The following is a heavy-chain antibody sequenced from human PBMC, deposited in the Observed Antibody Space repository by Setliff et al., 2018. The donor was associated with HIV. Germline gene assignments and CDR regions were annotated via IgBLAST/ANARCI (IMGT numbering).Heavy chain of an antibody. D-gene: IGHD1-26*01. V-gene: IGHV1-69*05. Sequence: SVKVSCKASGGTFSTYAISWVRQAPGQGLEWMGGIIPIYGTANYAQKLQDRVTMTTDTSTSTAYMELRSLRSDDTAVYYCARILVGVDDAFDIWGQGTMVTVSS. CDR3: ARILVGVDDAFDI. CDR1: GGTFSTYA. J-gene: IGHJ3*02. CDR2: IIPIYGTA.